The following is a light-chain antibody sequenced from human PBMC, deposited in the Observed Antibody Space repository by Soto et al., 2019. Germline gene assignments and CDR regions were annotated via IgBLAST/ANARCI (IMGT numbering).Light chain of an antibody. V-gene: IGKV1-5*03. Sequence: DIQMTQSPSTLFASVGDTVTITCRASQSISAWLAWYQQRPGKAPKLLIYKMSASERGVPSRSSGSGSGTEFTLTISSLQPEDFATYYCQQYNSSPWTFGQGTKVDNK. CDR2: KMS. J-gene: IGKJ1*01. CDR1: QSISAW. CDR3: QQYNSSPWT.